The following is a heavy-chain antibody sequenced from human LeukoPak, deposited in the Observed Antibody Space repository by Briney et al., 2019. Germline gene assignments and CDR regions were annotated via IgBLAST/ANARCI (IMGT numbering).Heavy chain of an antibody. D-gene: IGHD6-6*01. Sequence: GGSLRLSCTGSGFPFGDFAVTWVRQAPGKGLEWVGFIRNKPYGETTEYAASVEGRFTISRDDSKNIAYLHMNSLKSEDTAVYYCSRARTGTWLDPWGQGTLVTVSS. CDR2: IRNKPYGETT. J-gene: IGHJ5*02. CDR1: GFPFGDFA. CDR3: SRARTGTWLDP. V-gene: IGHV3-49*04.